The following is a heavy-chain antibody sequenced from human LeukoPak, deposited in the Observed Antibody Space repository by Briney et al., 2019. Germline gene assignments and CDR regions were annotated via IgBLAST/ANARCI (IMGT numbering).Heavy chain of an antibody. J-gene: IGHJ3*02. CDR3: ASLSVYDALDI. CDR1: GFTFSSYS. Sequence: GGSLRLSCAASGFTFSSYSMNWVRQAPGKGLEWVSYISSSSSTIYYADSVKGRFTISRDNAKNSLYLQMNSLRAEDTAVYYCASLSVYDALDIWGQGTMVTVSS. D-gene: IGHD2-8*01. V-gene: IGHV3-48*01. CDR2: ISSSSSTI.